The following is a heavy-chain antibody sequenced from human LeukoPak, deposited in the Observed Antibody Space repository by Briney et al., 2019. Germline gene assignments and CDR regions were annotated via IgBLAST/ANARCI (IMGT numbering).Heavy chain of an antibody. CDR2: ISYDGSNK. CDR1: GFTFSSYG. Sequence: PGGSLRLSCAASGFTFSSYGMHWVRQAPGKGLEWVAVISYDGSNKYYADSVKGRFTISRDNSKNTLYLQMNSLRAEDTAVYYCARDQITMVRGVIIRDYGMDVWGKGTTVTVSS. J-gene: IGHJ6*04. V-gene: IGHV3-30*03. CDR3: ARDQITMVRGVIIRDYGMDV. D-gene: IGHD3-10*01.